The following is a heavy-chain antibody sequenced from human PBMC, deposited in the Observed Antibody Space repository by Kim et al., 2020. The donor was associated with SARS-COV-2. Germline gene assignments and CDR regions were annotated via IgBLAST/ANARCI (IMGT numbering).Heavy chain of an antibody. J-gene: IGHJ4*02. V-gene: IGHV3-53*01. Sequence: GGSLRLSCAASGFTVSSSFMTWVRQAPGKGLEWVSLIYSEGTTYYTDSVKGRFTISRDNSKNTLSLQMNSLRAEDTAVYYCARDTGSNGLDYWGQGTPVTVSS. CDR2: IYSEGTT. CDR1: GFTVSSSF. D-gene: IGHD3-22*01. CDR3: ARDTGSNGLDY.